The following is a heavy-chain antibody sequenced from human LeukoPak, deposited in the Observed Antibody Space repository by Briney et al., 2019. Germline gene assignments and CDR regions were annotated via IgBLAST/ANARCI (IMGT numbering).Heavy chain of an antibody. J-gene: IGHJ4*02. Sequence: PGGSLRLSCAASGFTFSDYYMSWIRQAPGKGLEWVSYISSSSSYTNYADSVKGRFTISRDNPKNTLYLQMNSLRGEDTAVYYCARGAPRNYDFWSGPFDYWGQGSLVTVSS. D-gene: IGHD3-3*01. CDR2: ISSSSSYT. CDR1: GFTFSDYY. V-gene: IGHV3-11*06. CDR3: ARGAPRNYDFWSGPFDY.